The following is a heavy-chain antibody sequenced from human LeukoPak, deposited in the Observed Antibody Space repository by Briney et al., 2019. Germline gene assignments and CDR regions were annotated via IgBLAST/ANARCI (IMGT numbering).Heavy chain of an antibody. CDR1: GYTFTSYD. V-gene: IGHV1-8*02. D-gene: IGHD6-13*01. J-gene: IGHJ6*02. CDR3: AREIAAAAYGDYYYGMDV. CDR2: MNPNSGNT. Sequence: ASVKVSCKASGYTFTSYDINWVRQATGQGLEWMGWMNPNSGNTGYAQKFQGRVTMTRNTSISTAYMELSSLRSEDTAVCYCAREIAAAAYGDYYYGMDVWGQGTTVTVSS.